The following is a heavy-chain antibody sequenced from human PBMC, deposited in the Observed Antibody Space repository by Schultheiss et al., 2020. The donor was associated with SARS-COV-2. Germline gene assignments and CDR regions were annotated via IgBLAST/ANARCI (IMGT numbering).Heavy chain of an antibody. J-gene: IGHJ5*02. CDR1: GGSISSYY. Sequence: SETLSLTCTVSGGSISSYYWSWIRQPPGKGLEWIGEIYHSGSTNYNPSLKSRVTISVDTSKNQFSLKVSSVTAADTAVYYCARVYGDQGGFDPWGQGTLVTVSS. CDR3: ARVYGDQGGFDP. CDR2: IYHSGST. D-gene: IGHD4-17*01. V-gene: IGHV4-59*12.